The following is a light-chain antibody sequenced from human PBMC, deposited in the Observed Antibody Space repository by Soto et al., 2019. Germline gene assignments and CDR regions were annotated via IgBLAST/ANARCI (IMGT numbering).Light chain of an antibody. J-gene: IGLJ3*02. CDR3: ATWDDSLRGWV. CDR1: SSNIGNNY. Sequence: QSVLTQSPSASGTPGQRVTISCSGSSSNIGNNYVYWYQQVPGTAPKLLIYRNYQRPSGVPDRFSGSKSGTSASLAISGLRSEDEADYYCATWDDSLRGWVFGGGTQLTV. CDR2: RNY. V-gene: IGLV1-47*01.